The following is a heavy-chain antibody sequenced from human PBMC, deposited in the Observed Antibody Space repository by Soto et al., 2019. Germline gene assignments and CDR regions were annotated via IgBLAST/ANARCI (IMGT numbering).Heavy chain of an antibody. J-gene: IGHJ4*02. CDR2: FDPEHMKT. CDR1: GYSLTRLS. Sequence: ASVKVSCEVSGYSLTRLSIHWVRQAPGKGLEWVGGFDPEHMKTIYAEKVQGRVTLTEDTSTDTAYMELSSPRSEDTAVYFCGTDPRDSLKDYWGQGTLVTVSS. V-gene: IGHV1-24*01. CDR3: GTDPRDSLKDY.